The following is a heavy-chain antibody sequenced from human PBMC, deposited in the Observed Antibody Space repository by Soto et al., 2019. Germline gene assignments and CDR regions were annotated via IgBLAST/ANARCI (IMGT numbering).Heavy chain of an antibody. J-gene: IGHJ4*02. CDR3: VGPDWDY. V-gene: IGHV3-23*01. CDR1: GFTFTSYA. D-gene: IGHD3-9*01. CDR2: ISKSGTDT. Sequence: GGSLRLSCAASGFTFTSYAMTWVRQAPGKGLEWVSTISKSGTDTLYADSVKGRFTISRDNSKNTLYLQMNSLRGEDTAVYYCVGPDWDYRGQGTLVTVSS.